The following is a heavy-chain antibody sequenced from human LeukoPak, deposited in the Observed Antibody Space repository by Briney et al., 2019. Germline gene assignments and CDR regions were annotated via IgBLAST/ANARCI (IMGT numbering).Heavy chain of an antibody. J-gene: IGHJ6*02. CDR3: ARDQGHCSRISCEYGMDV. Sequence: GGSLRLSCAASGFTFDDYGMNWVRQVPEKGLEWVAGVNWSGATTDYVDSVKGRFTVSRDNGKNFLYLQMTSLSAEDTGLYYCARDQGHCSRISCEYGMDVWGQGTAVTVSS. V-gene: IGHV3-20*04. D-gene: IGHD2-2*01. CDR2: VNWSGATT. CDR1: GFTFDDYG.